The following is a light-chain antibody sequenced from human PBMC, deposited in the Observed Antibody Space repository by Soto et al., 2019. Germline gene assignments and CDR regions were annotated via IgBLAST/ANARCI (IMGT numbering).Light chain of an antibody. CDR2: DVN. V-gene: IGLV2-14*03. Sequence: QSVLTQPASVSGSPGQSITISCTGTSSDVGGYDYVSWYQQHPGKAPKVIIYDVNNQPSGVSSRFSGSKSGNTASLSISGLQAGDEADYYCSSYSSSATNYVFGSGTQLTVL. CDR3: SSYSSSATNYV. CDR1: SSDVGGYDY. J-gene: IGLJ1*01.